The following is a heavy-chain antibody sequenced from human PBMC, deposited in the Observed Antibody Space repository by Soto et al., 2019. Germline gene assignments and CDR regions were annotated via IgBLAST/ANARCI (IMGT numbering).Heavy chain of an antibody. Sequence: LRLSCAASGFTFSSYGMHWVRQAPGKGLEWVAVISYDGSNKYYADSVKGRFTISRDNSKNTLYLQMNSLRAEDTAVYYCAKDRRVVYYYYGMDVWGQGTTVTVSS. CDR1: GFTFSSYG. D-gene: IGHD3-3*01. CDR3: AKDRRVVYYYYGMDV. V-gene: IGHV3-30*18. CDR2: ISYDGSNK. J-gene: IGHJ6*02.